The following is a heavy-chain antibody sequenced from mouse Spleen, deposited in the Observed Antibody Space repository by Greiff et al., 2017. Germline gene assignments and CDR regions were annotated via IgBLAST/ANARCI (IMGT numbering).Heavy chain of an antibody. J-gene: IGHJ1*01. Sequence: QVHVKQSGPGLVQPSQSLSITCTVSGFSLTSYGVHWVRQAPGKGLEWLGVIWSGGSTDYNAAFISRLSISKDNSKSQVFFKMNSLQADDTAIYYCAKNRGYRYEWYFDVWGAGTTVTVSS. CDR3: AKNRGYRYEWYFDV. CDR1: GFSLTSYG. V-gene: IGHV2-4*01. D-gene: IGHD2-14*01. CDR2: IWSGGST.